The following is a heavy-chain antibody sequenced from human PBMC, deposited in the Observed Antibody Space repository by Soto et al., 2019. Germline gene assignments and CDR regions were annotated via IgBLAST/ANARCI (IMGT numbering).Heavy chain of an antibody. CDR3: ARIESYYYDSSIQYPTVFDY. D-gene: IGHD3-22*01. CDR1: GFTFSSYA. J-gene: IGHJ4*02. V-gene: IGHV3-30-3*01. Sequence: GGSLRLSCAASGFTFSSYAMHWVRQAPGKGLEWVAVISYDGSNKYYADSVKGRFTISRDNSKNTLYLQMNSLRAEDTAVYYCARIESYYYDSSIQYPTVFDYWGQGTLVTVSS. CDR2: ISYDGSNK.